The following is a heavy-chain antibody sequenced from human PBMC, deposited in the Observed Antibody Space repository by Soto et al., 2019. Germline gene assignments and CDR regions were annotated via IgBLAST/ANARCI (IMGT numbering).Heavy chain of an antibody. CDR3: AKDHQKTGIAAAYEGMGV. J-gene: IGHJ6*02. V-gene: IGHV3-9*01. Sequence: EVQLVESGGGLVQPGRSLRLSCAASGFTFDDYAMHWVRQAPGKGLEWVSGISWNSGSIGYADSVKGRFTISRDNAKNSLYLQMNSLRAEDTALYYCAKDHQKTGIAAAYEGMGVWGQGTTVTVSS. CDR1: GFTFDDYA. CDR2: ISWNSGSI. D-gene: IGHD6-13*01.